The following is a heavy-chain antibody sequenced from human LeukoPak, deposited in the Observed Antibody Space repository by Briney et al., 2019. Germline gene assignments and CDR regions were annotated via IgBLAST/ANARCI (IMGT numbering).Heavy chain of an antibody. V-gene: IGHV4-61*01. D-gene: IGHD2-8*01. CDR3: ARGVLY. CDR1: GSSVSSGTYY. Sequence: SETLSLTCIVSGSSVSSGTYYWSWIRQPPGKGLEWIGNVHHSGITNYNSSLKSRVIISLDTSKNQFSLKLSSVTAADTALYYCARGVLYWGQGTLVTVSS. J-gene: IGHJ4*02. CDR2: VHHSGIT.